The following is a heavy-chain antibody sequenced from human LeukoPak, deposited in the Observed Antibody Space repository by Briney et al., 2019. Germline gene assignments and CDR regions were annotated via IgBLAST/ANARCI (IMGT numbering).Heavy chain of an antibody. J-gene: IGHJ4*02. Sequence: PGGTLRLSCAASGFTFSSYGMSWVRQAPDNGLEWVSAISAGGRSTYYADSVKGRFTISRDNSKNTLYLQMNSLRAEDTAVYYCAKDRIIVVVPAAMGIDYWGQGTLVTVSS. CDR3: AKDRIIVVVPAAMGIDY. V-gene: IGHV3-23*01. D-gene: IGHD2-2*01. CDR2: ISAGGRST. CDR1: GFTFSSYG.